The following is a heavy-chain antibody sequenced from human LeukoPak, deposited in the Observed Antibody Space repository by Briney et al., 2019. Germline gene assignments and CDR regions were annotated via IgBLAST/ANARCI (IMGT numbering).Heavy chain of an antibody. CDR3: ARDSRTYYYGSGSYNKLDY. J-gene: IGHJ4*02. Sequence: GASVKVSCKASGYTFTSYAMHWVRQAPGQRLEWMGWINAGNGNTKYSQKFQGRVTITADESTSTAYMELSSLRSEDTAVYYCARDSRTYYYGSGSYNKLDYWGQGTLVTVSS. CDR1: GYTFTSYA. D-gene: IGHD3-10*01. V-gene: IGHV1-3*01. CDR2: INAGNGNT.